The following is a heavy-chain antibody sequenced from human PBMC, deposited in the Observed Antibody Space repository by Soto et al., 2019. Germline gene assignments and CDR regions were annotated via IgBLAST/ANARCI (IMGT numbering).Heavy chain of an antibody. CDR2: IYYSGST. V-gene: IGHV4-59*01. Sequence: PSETLSLTCTASGGSISSYYWSWIRQPPGKGLEWIGYIYYSGSTNYNPSLKSRVTISVDTSKNQFSLKLSSVTAADTAVYYCARSRNPSDAFDIWGQGTMVTVSS. CDR3: ARSRNPSDAFDI. J-gene: IGHJ3*02. CDR1: GGSISSYY.